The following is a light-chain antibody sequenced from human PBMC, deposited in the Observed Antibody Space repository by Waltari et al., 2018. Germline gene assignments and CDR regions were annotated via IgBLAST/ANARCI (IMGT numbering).Light chain of an antibody. CDR2: DVS. V-gene: IGLV2-14*01. CDR3: SSQSSNDVVL. CDR1: SNDVGGYNS. Sequence: QSALTQPASVPGSPGQSVTIFFAGTSNDVGGYNSVSWYQEHPGQAPRVIIYDVSDRPSGVSDRFSGSKSGNTASLTISGLQAEDEADYYCSSQSSNDVVLFGGGTKLTVL. J-gene: IGLJ2*01.